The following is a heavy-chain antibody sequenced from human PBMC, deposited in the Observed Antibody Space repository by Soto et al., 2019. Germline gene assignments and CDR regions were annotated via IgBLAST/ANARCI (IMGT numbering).Heavy chain of an antibody. D-gene: IGHD3-10*01. Sequence: WGSLRLSCAASGFTFSSYAMSWFRQAPGKGLEGVSAISGSGGSTYYAASLKGRITISRDNSKNTLYLQMNSLRAEDTAIYYCAKGPLLRFGELPTPEYYFDYWGQGTLVTVSS. CDR3: AKGPLLRFGELPTPEYYFDY. J-gene: IGHJ4*02. CDR2: ISGSGGST. V-gene: IGHV3-23*01. CDR1: GFTFSSYA.